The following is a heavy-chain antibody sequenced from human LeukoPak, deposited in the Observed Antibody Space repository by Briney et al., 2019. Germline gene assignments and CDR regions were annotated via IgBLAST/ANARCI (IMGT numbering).Heavy chain of an antibody. CDR2: IFYSGST. V-gene: IGHV4-38-2*02. Sequence: SETLSLTCTVSGYSISSGYYWGWVRQPPGKALEWIGNIFYSGSTYYNPSLKSRVTISVDTSKNQFSLKLSSVTAADTAVYYCASLSNWGQGTLVTVSS. J-gene: IGHJ4*02. D-gene: IGHD2-2*01. CDR1: GYSISSGYY. CDR3: ASLSN.